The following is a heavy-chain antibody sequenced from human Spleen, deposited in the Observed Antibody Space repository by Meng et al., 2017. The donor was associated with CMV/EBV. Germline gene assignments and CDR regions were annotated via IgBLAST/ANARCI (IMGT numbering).Heavy chain of an antibody. V-gene: IGHV4-39*07. CDR1: GGSISSSSYY. CDR3: ARDTGMVTTLTPWFDP. D-gene: IGHD4-17*01. J-gene: IGHJ5*02. Sequence: QPQPPESGPGLVKPSENLSLTCTVSGGSISSSSYYWGWIRQPPGKGLEWIGSIYYSGSTYYNPSLKSRVTISVDTSKNQFSLKLSSVTAADTAVYYCARDTGMVTTLTPWFDPWGQGTLVTVSS. CDR2: IYYSGST.